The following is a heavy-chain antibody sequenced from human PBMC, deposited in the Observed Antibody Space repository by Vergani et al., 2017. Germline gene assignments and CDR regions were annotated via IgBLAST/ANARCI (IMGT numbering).Heavy chain of an antibody. D-gene: IGHD4/OR15-4a*01. CDR1: GGTFSSYT. CDR3: ARSTDYPDDYVSSDYFRRTLDV. J-gene: IGHJ6*03. V-gene: IGHV1-69*08. Sequence: QVQLVQSGAEVKKPGSSVKVSCKASGGTFSSYTISWVRQAPGQGLEWMGRIIPILGTANYAQKFQGRVTMTRNTSINTAYMELSRLSFEDAAVYYCARSTDYPDDYVSSDYFRRTLDVWGKGTTVTVS. CDR2: IIPILGTA.